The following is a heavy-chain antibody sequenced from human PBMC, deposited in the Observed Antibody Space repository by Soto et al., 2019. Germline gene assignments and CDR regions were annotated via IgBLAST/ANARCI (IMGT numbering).Heavy chain of an antibody. J-gene: IGHJ3*01. CDR1: GYRFSTYW. V-gene: IGHV5-51*01. Sequence: EVQLVQSGPEVKKPGESLKLSCKGSGYRFSTYWIGWLRQMPGKGLEWMGLVFPENSKTRYSPSFQRQVTISADQSINTVYLQWTSLKASDTAMYYCAKHRLSTWDAFDLWGQGTMVTVSS. D-gene: IGHD2-2*01. CDR2: VFPENSKT. CDR3: AKHRLSTWDAFDL.